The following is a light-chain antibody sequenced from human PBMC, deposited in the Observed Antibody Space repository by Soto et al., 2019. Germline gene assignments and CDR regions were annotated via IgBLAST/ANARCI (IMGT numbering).Light chain of an antibody. CDR3: LQDYNYPRT. J-gene: IGKJ1*01. V-gene: IGKV1-6*01. Sequence: AIQMTQSASSLSASVGDRVTITCRASQDIRTELWWYQQKPGKAPELLIYASSILQSGVPSRFSGSGSGTDFTLTISSLQPEDFATYYCLQDYNYPRTFGQGTKVDIK. CDR1: QDIRTE. CDR2: ASS.